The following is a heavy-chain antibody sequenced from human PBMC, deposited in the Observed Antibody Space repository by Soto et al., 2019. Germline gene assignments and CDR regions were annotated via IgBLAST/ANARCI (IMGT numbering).Heavy chain of an antibody. CDR2: ISGSDTST. CDR3: AKDVRSGVYYMDV. V-gene: IGHV3-23*01. Sequence: PCGSLRLSCAASGFSVSRYAMAWERKAPGKGLEWVSAISGSDTSTYYADSVKGRFTISRDSSKNTLFLQMNSLRAEDTAVYYCAKDVRSGVYYMDVRGKATTFTGSS. J-gene: IGHJ6*03. D-gene: IGHD3-3*01. CDR1: GFSVSRYA.